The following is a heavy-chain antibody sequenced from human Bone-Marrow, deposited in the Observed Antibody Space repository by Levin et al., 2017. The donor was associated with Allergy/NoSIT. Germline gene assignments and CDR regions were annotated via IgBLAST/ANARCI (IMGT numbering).Heavy chain of an antibody. J-gene: IGHJ5*02. CDR2: IYYSGST. CDR1: GGSISSSSYY. CDR3: AREYSSRGWFDP. V-gene: IGHV4-39*07. D-gene: IGHD6-19*01. Sequence: SETLSLTCTVSGGSISSSSYYWGWIRQPPGTGLEWIGSIYYSGSTYYNPSLKSRVTISVDTSKNQFSLKLSSVTAADTAVYYCAREYSSRGWFDPWGQGTLVTVSS.